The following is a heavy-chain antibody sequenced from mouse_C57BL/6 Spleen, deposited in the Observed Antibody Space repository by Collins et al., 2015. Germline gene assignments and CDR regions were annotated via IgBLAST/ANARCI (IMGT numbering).Heavy chain of an antibody. Sequence: QVQLQQPGAELVMPGASVKLSCKASGCTFTSYWMHWVKQRPGQGLEWIGEIDPSGSYTNYNQKFKGKSTLTVDKSSSTAYMQLSSLTSEDSAVYYCARPRHGYYGSTIYYAMDYWGQGTSVTVSS. CDR2: IDPSGSYT. V-gene: IGHV1-69*01. D-gene: IGHD1-1*01. CDR3: ARPRHGYYGSTIYYAMDY. CDR1: GCTFTSYW. J-gene: IGHJ4*01.